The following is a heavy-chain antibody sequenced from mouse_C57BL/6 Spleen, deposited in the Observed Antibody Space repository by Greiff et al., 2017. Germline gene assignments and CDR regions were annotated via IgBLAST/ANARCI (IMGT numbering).Heavy chain of an antibody. CDR2: ISSGGSYT. CDR1: GFTFSSYG. CDR3: AGHYYDNYEYYAMDY. Sequence: EVKLVESGGDLVKPGGSLKLSCAASGFTFSSYGMSWVRQTPDKRLEWVATISSGGSYTYYPDSVKGRFTISRDNAKNTLYLQMSSLKSEDTAMYYCAGHYYDNYEYYAMDYWGQGTSVTVSS. V-gene: IGHV5-6*01. J-gene: IGHJ4*01. D-gene: IGHD2-1*01.